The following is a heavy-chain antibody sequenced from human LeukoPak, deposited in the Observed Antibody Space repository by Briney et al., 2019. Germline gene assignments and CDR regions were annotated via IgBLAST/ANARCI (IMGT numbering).Heavy chain of an antibody. V-gene: IGHV1-2*02. J-gene: IGHJ4*02. CDR1: GYPFTDQF. CDR2: INPNSGDT. D-gene: IGHD3-10*01. CDR3: ARGELLVDY. Sequence: ASVKVSCKASGYPFTDQFINWVRQAPGRGLERMGWINPNSGDTNYEQRFQGRVTMTRDTSISIAYMDLTRLASDDTAVYYCARGELLVDYWGQGTLVTVSS.